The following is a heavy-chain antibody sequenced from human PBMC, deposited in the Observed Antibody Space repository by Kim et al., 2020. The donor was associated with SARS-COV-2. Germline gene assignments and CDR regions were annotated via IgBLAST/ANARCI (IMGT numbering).Heavy chain of an antibody. D-gene: IGHD2-2*01. J-gene: IGHJ6*02. Sequence: ASVKVSCKASGYTFTSYDINWVRQATGQGLEWMGWMNPNSGNTGYAQKFQGRVTMTRNTSISTAYMELSSLRSEDTAVYYCAREGYCSSTSCSYYYGTYGMDVWGQGTTVTVSS. V-gene: IGHV1-8*01. CDR3: AREGYCSSTSCSYYYGTYGMDV. CDR1: GYTFTSYD. CDR2: MNPNSGNT.